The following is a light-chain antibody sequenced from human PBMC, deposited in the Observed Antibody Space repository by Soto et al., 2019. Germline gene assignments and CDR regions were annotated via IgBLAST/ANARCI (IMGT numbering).Light chain of an antibody. CDR2: GAS. J-gene: IGKJ1*01. CDR1: QSVSSSC. CDR3: QQYGSSPRT. V-gene: IGKV3-20*01. Sequence: IVLTQSPGTVSLSPGERATLSCRASQSVSSSCLAWYQQKPGQAPRLLIYGASSRATGIPDRFSGSGSGTDFTLTISRLEPEDFAVYYCQQYGSSPRTFGQGTKVEI.